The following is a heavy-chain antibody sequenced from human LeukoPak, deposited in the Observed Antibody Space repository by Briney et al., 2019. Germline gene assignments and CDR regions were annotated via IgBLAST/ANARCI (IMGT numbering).Heavy chain of an antibody. D-gene: IGHD3-3*01. J-gene: IGHJ3*02. CDR3: ATFSWLLFAFDI. CDR1: GYTFRNYA. Sequence: ASVKVSCKASGYTFRNYAMHWVRQAPGQRLEWMGWINAGNGYTKYSQKFQGRVTITRDTSATTAYMELSSLRSEDTAVYYCATFSWLLFAFDIWGQGTMVTVSS. CDR2: INAGNGYT. V-gene: IGHV1-3*01.